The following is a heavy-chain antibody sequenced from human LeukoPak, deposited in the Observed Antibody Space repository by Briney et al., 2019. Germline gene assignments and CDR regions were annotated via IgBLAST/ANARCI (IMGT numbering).Heavy chain of an antibody. Sequence: SETLSLTCTVSGGSISSSSYYWGWLRQPPGKGLEWIGSIYYSGSTYYNPSLKSRVTISVDTSKNQFSLKLSSVTAADTAVYYCARGRGIQLWSGGYYFDYWGQGTLVTVSS. CDR3: ARGRGIQLWSGGYYFDY. CDR1: GGSISSSSYY. J-gene: IGHJ4*02. D-gene: IGHD5-18*01. V-gene: IGHV4-39*07. CDR2: IYYSGST.